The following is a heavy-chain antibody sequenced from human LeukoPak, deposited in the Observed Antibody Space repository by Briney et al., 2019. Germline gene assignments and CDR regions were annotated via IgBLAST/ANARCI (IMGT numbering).Heavy chain of an antibody. V-gene: IGHV3-23*01. D-gene: IGHD1-1*01. CDR1: GFTFTTYS. CDR3: AKDRAGTPWAD. J-gene: IGHJ4*02. Sequence: GGSLRLSCAASGFTFTTYSMTWVRQAPGKGLEWVSTINPGGVTTYYADSVKGRFTISRDNSKNTVSLQMDSLRADDTAVYYCAKDRAGTPWADWGQGTLVTVSS. CDR2: INPGGVTT.